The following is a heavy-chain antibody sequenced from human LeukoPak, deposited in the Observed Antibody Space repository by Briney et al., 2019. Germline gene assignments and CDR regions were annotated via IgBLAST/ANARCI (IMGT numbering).Heavy chain of an antibody. D-gene: IGHD1-26*01. CDR3: ARDKRWGSGSVNWFDP. V-gene: IGHV4-4*07. J-gene: IGHJ5*02. CDR1: GGSISSYY. CDR2: IYTSGST. Sequence: KPSETLSLTCTVSGGSISSYYWSWIRQPAGKGLEWIGRIYTSGSTNYNPSLKSRVTISVDTSKNQFSLKLSSVTAADTAVYYCARDKRWGSGSVNWFDPWGQGTLVTVSS.